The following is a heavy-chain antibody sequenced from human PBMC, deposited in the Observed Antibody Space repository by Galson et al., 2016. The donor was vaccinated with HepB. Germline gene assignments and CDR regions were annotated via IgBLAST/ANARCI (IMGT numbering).Heavy chain of an antibody. CDR1: GFTFSSYG. V-gene: IGHV3-30*18. J-gene: IGHJ4*02. D-gene: IGHD6-19*01. CDR2: TAYDGSNK. CDR3: AKVPYYSSGWGAFES. Sequence: SLRLSCAASGFTFSSYGMHWVRQAPGKGLEWVAVTAYDGSNKYYADSVKGRFSISRDNSRTTLDLQMHSLRGEDTALYYCAKVPYYSSGWGAFESWGQGTLVTVSS.